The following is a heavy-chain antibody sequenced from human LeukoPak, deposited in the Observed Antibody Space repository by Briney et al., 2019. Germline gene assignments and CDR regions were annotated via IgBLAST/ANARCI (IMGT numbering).Heavy chain of an antibody. CDR2: NDSNGRP. V-gene: IGHV3-53*01. D-gene: IGHD3/OR15-3a*01. CDR1: GLTVSSDY. J-gene: IGHJ4*02. Sequence: AGTLRFSCAASGLTVSSDYMTWDRQAPGMGLEWVSLNDSNGRPFSADSVKGPFTISRDNSKNTLYLQRNSLRADDTAVYYCAKYDFWSGYYLDYWGQGALVAVSS. CDR3: AKYDFWSGYYLDY.